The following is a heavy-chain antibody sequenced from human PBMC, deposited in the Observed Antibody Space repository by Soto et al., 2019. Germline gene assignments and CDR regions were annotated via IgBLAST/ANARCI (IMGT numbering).Heavy chain of an antibody. J-gene: IGHJ6*02. Sequence: ASVKVSCKASGFTFTSSAVQWVRQARGQGLEWIGWIVVGSGNTNYAQKFQERVTITRDMSTSTAYMELSSLRSEDTAVYYCAGTEFWGGYYWQEGYFYRMDVWG. CDR2: IVVGSGNT. CDR3: AGTEFWGGYYWQEGYFYRMDV. V-gene: IGHV1-58*01. D-gene: IGHD3-3*01. CDR1: GFTFTSSA.